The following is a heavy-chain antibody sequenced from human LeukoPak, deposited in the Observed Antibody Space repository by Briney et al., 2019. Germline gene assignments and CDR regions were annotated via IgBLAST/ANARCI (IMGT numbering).Heavy chain of an antibody. CDR3: AKESQLSYSGTFYIDY. J-gene: IGHJ4*02. Sequence: GGSLRLSCAASRFTFSSYGMHWVRQAPGKGLEWVAFIRYDGSNKYYADSVKGRFTISRDSSKNTLYLQMNSLRAEDTAVYYCAKESQLSYSGTFYIDYWGQGTLVTVSS. CDR1: RFTFSSYG. V-gene: IGHV3-30*02. D-gene: IGHD1-26*01. CDR2: IRYDGSNK.